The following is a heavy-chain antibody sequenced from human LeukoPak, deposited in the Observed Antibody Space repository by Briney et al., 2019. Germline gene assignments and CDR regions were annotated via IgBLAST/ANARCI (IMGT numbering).Heavy chain of an antibody. D-gene: IGHD2-15*01. CDR3: ARHPESYCSGGSCYQFYGMDV. J-gene: IGHJ6*02. Sequence: GESLKISCKGSGYSFTKYWIGWVRQMPGKGLEWMGIIYPGDSDTRYSPSFQGQVTISADKSISTAYLQWSSLKASDTAMYYCARHPESYCSGGSCYQFYGMDVWGQGTTVTVSS. CDR2: IYPGDSDT. V-gene: IGHV5-51*01. CDR1: GYSFTKYW.